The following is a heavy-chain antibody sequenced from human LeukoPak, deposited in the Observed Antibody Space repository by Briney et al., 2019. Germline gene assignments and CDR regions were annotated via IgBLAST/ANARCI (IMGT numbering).Heavy chain of an antibody. D-gene: IGHD6-19*01. V-gene: IGHV3-53*01. CDR1: GFTVSSNY. CDR3: ACSKRWLAFDY. CDR2: IYSGGST. Sequence: GGSLRLSCAASGFTVSSNYMSWVRQAPGKGLEWVSVIYSGGSTYYADSVKGRFTISRENSKNTLYLQMNSLRAEDTAVYYCACSKRWLAFDYWGQGTLVTVSS. J-gene: IGHJ4*02.